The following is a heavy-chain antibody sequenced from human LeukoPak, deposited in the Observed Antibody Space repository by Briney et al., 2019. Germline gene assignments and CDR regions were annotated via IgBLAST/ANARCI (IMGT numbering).Heavy chain of an antibody. Sequence: GGSLRLSCAASGFTFSSYAMSWVRQAPGKGLEWVSALSNSGGNTYYADSVKGRFTISRDNSKNTLYLQMNSLRAEDTAVYYCATDYGGNSGYYFDYWGQGTLVTVSS. CDR3: ATDYGGNSGYYFDY. J-gene: IGHJ4*02. D-gene: IGHD4-23*01. V-gene: IGHV3-23*01. CDR2: LSNSGGNT. CDR1: GFTFSSYA.